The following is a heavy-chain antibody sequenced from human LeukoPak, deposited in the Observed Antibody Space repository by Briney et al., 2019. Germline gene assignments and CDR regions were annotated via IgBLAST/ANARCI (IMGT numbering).Heavy chain of an antibody. CDR1: GFTFSSYA. Sequence: GGSLRLSCAASGFTFSSYAMHWVRQAPGKGLEWVAVISYDGSNKYYADSVKGRFTISRDNSKNTLYLQMNSLRAEDTAVYYCARGRSMVAVAGAHFDYWGQGTLVTVSS. D-gene: IGHD6-19*01. J-gene: IGHJ4*02. CDR2: ISYDGSNK. CDR3: ARGRSMVAVAGAHFDY. V-gene: IGHV3-30*04.